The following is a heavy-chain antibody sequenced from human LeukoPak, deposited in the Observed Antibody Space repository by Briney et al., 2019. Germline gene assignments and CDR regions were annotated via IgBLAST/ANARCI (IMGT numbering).Heavy chain of an antibody. CDR2: IHTSGGN. J-gene: IGHJ4*02. Sequence: SETLSLTCTVSGGSISSYYWSWIRQPAGKGLEWIGRIHTSGGNNYNPSLESRVTMSVDTSKNQFSLKLSSVTAADTAVYYCAREVRGQLVRDYFDYWGQGTLVTVSS. CDR3: AREVRGQLVRDYFDY. CDR1: GGSISSYY. V-gene: IGHV4-4*07. D-gene: IGHD6-6*01.